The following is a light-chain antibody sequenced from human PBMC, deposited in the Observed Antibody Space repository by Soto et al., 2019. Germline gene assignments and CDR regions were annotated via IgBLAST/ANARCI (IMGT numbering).Light chain of an antibody. J-gene: IGKJ5*01. CDR2: GAS. Sequence: PGERATLSCRASQSVSSSYLAWYQQKPGQAPRLLIYGASIRATGIPDRFSGSGSGTDFTLTISRLEPEDFAVYYCQKHGSSPINFGQGTRLEIK. CDR1: QSVSSSY. V-gene: IGKV3-20*01. CDR3: QKHGSSPIN.